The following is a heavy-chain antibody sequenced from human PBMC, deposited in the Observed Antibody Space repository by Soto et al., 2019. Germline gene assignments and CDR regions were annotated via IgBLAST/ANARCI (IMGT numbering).Heavy chain of an antibody. D-gene: IGHD3-22*01. J-gene: IGHJ5*02. CDR2: VYFSGNT. CDR3: ARLGYDSSGYPIWFDP. CDR1: GGSISSSSYS. V-gene: IGHV4-31*03. Sequence: PSETLSLTCTVSGGSISSSSYSWSWIRQHPGKGLEWIGYVYFSGNTDYNTSLKSRVTISVDTSKKQFSLRMTSVTVADAAVYYCARLGYDSSGYPIWFDPWGQGTLVTVS.